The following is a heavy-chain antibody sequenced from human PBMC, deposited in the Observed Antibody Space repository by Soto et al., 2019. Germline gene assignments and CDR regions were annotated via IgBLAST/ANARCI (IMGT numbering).Heavy chain of an antibody. CDR3: ARGSGIRVASYWYFDL. V-gene: IGHV1-69*01. J-gene: IGHJ2*01. CDR1: GGTFSSYA. D-gene: IGHD3-10*01. CDR2: IIPIFGTP. Sequence: QVQLVQSGAEVKKPGSSVKVSCKASGGTFSSYAISWVRQAPGQGLEWMGGIIPIFGTPNYAQKFQGRVTITADESTSTAYMELSSLRSEDTAVYYYARGSGIRVASYWYFDLWGRGTLVTVSS.